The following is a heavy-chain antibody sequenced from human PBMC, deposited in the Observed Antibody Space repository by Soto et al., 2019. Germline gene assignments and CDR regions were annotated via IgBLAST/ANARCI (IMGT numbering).Heavy chain of an antibody. D-gene: IGHD3-22*01. Sequence: EVQLLESGGGLVQPGGSLRLSCAASGFTFSSYAMSWVRQAPGKGLQWVSAISGSGGSTYYADSVKGRLTISKDNSKNTLYLQMDSLRAEDTAVYYCAKARGDQKDYYDSSGYYYETDYWGQGTLVTVSS. CDR2: ISGSGGST. CDR1: GFTFSSYA. CDR3: AKARGDQKDYYDSSGYYYETDY. V-gene: IGHV3-23*01. J-gene: IGHJ4*02.